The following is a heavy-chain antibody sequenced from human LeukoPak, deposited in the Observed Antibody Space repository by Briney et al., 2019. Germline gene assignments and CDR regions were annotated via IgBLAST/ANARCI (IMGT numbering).Heavy chain of an antibody. D-gene: IGHD1-26*01. CDR1: GGSFSGYY. V-gene: IGHV4-34*01. CDR2: INHSGST. CDR3: ARAHGSYYDGWFDP. J-gene: IGHJ5*02. Sequence: SETLSLTCAVYGGSFSGYYWSWIRQPPGKGLEWIGEINHSGSTNYNPSLKSRVTISVDTSKNQFSLKLSSVTAADTAVYYCARAHGSYYDGWFDPWGQGTLATVSS.